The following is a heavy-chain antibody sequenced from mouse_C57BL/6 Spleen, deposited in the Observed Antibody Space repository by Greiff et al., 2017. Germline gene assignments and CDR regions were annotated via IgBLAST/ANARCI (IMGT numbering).Heavy chain of an antibody. CDR2: ISYSGST. V-gene: IGHV3-1*01. Sequence: EVKLLESGPGMVKPSQSLSLTCTVTGYSITSGYDWHWIRHFPGNKLEWMGYISYSGSTNYNPSLKSRISITHDTSKNHFFLKLNSVTTEDTATYYCARGSFDYYGSFPWFAYWGQGTLVTVSA. J-gene: IGHJ3*01. D-gene: IGHD1-1*01. CDR3: ARGSFDYYGSFPWFAY. CDR1: GYSITSGYD.